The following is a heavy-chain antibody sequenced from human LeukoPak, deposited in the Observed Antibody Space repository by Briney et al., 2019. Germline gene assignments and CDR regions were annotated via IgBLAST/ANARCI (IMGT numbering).Heavy chain of an antibody. CDR3: ARGGYHAYYLDY. V-gene: IGHV3-23*01. CDR2: ISDSGDVT. Sequence: GGSLRLSCAASGFSFSSYAMTWVRQGPGKGLEWVSRISDSGDVTYYADSVKGRLTISRDNAKNTLYPQMNSLRAEDTAVYYCARGGYHAYYLDYWGQGSLVTVSS. D-gene: IGHD5-18*01. CDR1: GFSFSSYA. J-gene: IGHJ4*02.